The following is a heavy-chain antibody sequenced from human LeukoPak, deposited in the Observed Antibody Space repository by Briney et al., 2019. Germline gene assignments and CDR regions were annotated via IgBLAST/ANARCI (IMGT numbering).Heavy chain of an antibody. CDR3: ARGSQREEWLNPYYFDY. D-gene: IGHD3-3*01. V-gene: IGHV4-34*01. Sequence: SETLSLTCAVYGGSFSGYYWSWIRQPPGKGLEWIGEINHSGSTNYNPSLKSRVTISVDTSKNQFSLKLSSVTAADTAVYYCARGSQREEWLNPYYFDYWGQGTLVTVSS. CDR2: INHSGST. CDR1: GGSFSGYY. J-gene: IGHJ4*02.